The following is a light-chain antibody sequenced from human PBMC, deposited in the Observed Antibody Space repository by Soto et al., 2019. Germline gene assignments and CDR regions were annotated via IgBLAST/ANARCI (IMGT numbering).Light chain of an antibody. CDR2: DVT. CDR3: GSYASSNTAL. CDR1: SSDIGGYNY. J-gene: IGLJ2*01. Sequence: QSVLTQPASVSGSPGQSITLSCIGTSSDIGGYNYVSWYQQHPGKAPKLMIYDVTDRPSGVSNRFSGSKSGNTASLTISGLQAEDEADYYCGSYASSNTALFGGGTKLTVL. V-gene: IGLV2-14*03.